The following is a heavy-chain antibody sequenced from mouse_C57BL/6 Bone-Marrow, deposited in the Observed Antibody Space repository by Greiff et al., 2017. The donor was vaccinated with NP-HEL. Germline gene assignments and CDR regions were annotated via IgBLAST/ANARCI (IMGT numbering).Heavy chain of an antibody. CDR3: TRGYYSNYYWYFDV. D-gene: IGHD2-5*01. J-gene: IGHJ1*03. V-gene: IGHV5-9-1*02. CDR1: GFTFSSYA. Sequence: EVQLVESGEGLVKPGGSLKLSCAASGFTFSSYAMSWVRQTPEKRLEWVAYISSGGDYIYYADTVKGRFTISRDNARNTLYLQMSSLKSEDTAMYYCTRGYYSNYYWYFDVWGTGTTVTVSS. CDR2: ISSGGDYI.